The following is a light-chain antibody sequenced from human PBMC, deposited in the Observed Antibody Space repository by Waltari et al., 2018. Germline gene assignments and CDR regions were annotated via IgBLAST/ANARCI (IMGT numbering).Light chain of an antibody. CDR3: QHLNSYPFT. Sequence: IQLTQSPSSLSASIGDRVTITSRASQGIGRALAWYQQKPGKPPRLLIYDASSLEGGVPSRFSGSGSGTDFTLSISSLQPEDFATYSCQHLNSYPFTFGPGTTV. J-gene: IGKJ3*01. CDR2: DAS. CDR1: QGIGRA. V-gene: IGKV1-13*02.